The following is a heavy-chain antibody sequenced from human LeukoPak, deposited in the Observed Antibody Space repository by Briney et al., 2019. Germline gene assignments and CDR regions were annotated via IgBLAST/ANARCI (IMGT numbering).Heavy chain of an antibody. D-gene: IGHD3-9*01. Sequence: GGSLRLSCAASGFTFSSYGMHWVRQAPGKGLEWVAVISYDGSNKYYADSVKGRFTISRDNSKNTLYLQMNSLRAEDTAVYYCAKVSGVLRYFDWLSTLPYYFDYWGQGTLVTVST. CDR2: ISYDGSNK. CDR3: AKVSGVLRYFDWLSTLPYYFDY. V-gene: IGHV3-30*18. J-gene: IGHJ4*02. CDR1: GFTFSSYG.